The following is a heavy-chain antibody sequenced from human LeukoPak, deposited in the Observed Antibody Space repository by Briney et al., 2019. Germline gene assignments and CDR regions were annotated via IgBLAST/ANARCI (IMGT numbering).Heavy chain of an antibody. CDR2: INPNSGGT. CDR1: GYTFTGYY. V-gene: IGHV1-2*02. Sequence: ASVKVSCKASGYTFTGYYMHWVRQAAGQGLEWMGWINPNSGGTNYAQKFQGRVTMTRDTSISTAYMELSRLRSDDTAVYYCARDGSVLRYFDWENWFDPWGQGTLLTVSS. D-gene: IGHD3-9*01. CDR3: ARDGSVLRYFDWENWFDP. J-gene: IGHJ5*02.